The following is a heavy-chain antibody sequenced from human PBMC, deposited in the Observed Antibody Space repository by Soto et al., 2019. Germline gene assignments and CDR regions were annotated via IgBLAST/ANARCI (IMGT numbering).Heavy chain of an antibody. V-gene: IGHV1-46*01. CDR2: INPNGGTT. D-gene: IGHD6-25*01. J-gene: IGHJ2*01. CDR3: VRSIAATGRWYFDL. CDR1: GYTFTSYY. Sequence: ASVKVSCKASGYTFTSYYIHWVRQAPGQGLEWMGIINPNGGTTNYPQKFQGRVTITRDTSTSTVFMELSSLRSEDTAVYYCVRSIAATGRWYFDLWGRGTLVTVSS.